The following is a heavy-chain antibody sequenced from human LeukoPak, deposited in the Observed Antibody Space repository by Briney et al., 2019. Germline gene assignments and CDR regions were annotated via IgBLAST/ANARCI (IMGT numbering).Heavy chain of an antibody. D-gene: IGHD3-22*01. J-gene: IGHJ4*02. CDR1: GGSFSGYY. V-gene: IGHV4-34*01. CDR3: ARGLYYYDSSGYYFSTLDY. CDR2: INHSGST. Sequence: SETLSLTCAVYGGSFSGYYWSWIRQPPGKGLEWIGEINHSGSTNYNPSLKSRVTISVDTSKNQFSLKLSSVTAADTAVYYCARGLYYYDSSGYYFSTLDYRGQGTLVTVSS.